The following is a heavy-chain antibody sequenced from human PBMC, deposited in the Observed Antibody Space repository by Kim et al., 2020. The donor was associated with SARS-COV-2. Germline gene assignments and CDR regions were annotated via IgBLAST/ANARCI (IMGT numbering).Heavy chain of an antibody. CDR1: GYTFTSYA. D-gene: IGHD3-9*01. CDR3: ARDLGAYDILTGYIQTRDY. J-gene: IGHJ4*02. V-gene: IGHV7-4-1*02. CDR2: INTNTGNP. Sequence: ASVKVSCKASGYTFTSYAMNWVRQAPGQGLEWMGWINTNTGNPTYAQGFTGRLVFSLDTSVSTAYLQISSLKAEDTAVYYCARDLGAYDILTGYIQTRDYWGQVTLVTVSS.